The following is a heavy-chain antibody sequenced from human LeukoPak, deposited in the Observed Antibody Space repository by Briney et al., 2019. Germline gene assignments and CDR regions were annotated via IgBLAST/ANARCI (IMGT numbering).Heavy chain of an antibody. CDR3: ARGLYSGYDQSFDY. CDR1: GGSISSGGYY. Sequence: PSETLSLTCTVSGGSISSGGYYWSWIRQHPGKGLEWIGYIYYSGSTYYNPSLKSRVTISVDTSKNQFSLKLSSVTAADTAVYYCARGLYSGYDQSFDYWGQGTLVTVSS. D-gene: IGHD5-12*01. CDR2: IYYSGST. V-gene: IGHV4-31*03. J-gene: IGHJ4*02.